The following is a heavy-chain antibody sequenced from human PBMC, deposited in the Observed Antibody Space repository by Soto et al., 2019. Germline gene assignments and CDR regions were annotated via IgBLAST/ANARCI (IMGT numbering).Heavy chain of an antibody. CDR2: IYYSGST. J-gene: IGHJ5*02. V-gene: IGHV4-30-4*01. Sequence: SETLSLTCTVSGGSISSGDYYWSWIRQPPGKGLEWIGYIYYSGSTYYNPSLKSRVTISVDTSKNQFSLKLSSVTAADTAVYYCARTYYDFWSGYYRRCFDPWGQGTLVTVSS. CDR3: ARTYYDFWSGYYRRCFDP. D-gene: IGHD3-3*01. CDR1: GGSISSGDYY.